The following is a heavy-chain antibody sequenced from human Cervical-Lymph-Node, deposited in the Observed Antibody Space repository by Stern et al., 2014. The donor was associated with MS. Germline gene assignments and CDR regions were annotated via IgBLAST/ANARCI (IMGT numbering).Heavy chain of an antibody. Sequence: EDQLVESGPEVKRPGESLKISCQASGYTFTSYWIGWVRQMPGKGLEWIAIIFPGGSDIRYSPSFQGQVTFSADKSINTAYLQWSSLKASDTAMYYCARLNVRSLVTTFFDYWGQGTLVTVSS. D-gene: IGHD4-17*01. CDR2: IFPGGSDI. V-gene: IGHV5-51*01. J-gene: IGHJ4*02. CDR3: ARLNVRSLVTTFFDY. CDR1: GYTFTSYW.